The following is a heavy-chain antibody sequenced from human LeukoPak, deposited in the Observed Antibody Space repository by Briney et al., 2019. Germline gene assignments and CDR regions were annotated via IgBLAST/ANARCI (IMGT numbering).Heavy chain of an antibody. Sequence: SETLSLTCTVSGGSISSGDYYWSWIRQPPGKGLERIGYIYYSGSTYYNPSLKSRVTISVDTSKNQFSLKLSSVTAADTAVYYCARGAGRYDPGEFDYWGQGTLVTVSS. CDR2: IYYSGST. CDR3: ARGAGRYDPGEFDY. CDR1: GGSISSGDYY. V-gene: IGHV4-30-4*01. J-gene: IGHJ4*02. D-gene: IGHD3-3*01.